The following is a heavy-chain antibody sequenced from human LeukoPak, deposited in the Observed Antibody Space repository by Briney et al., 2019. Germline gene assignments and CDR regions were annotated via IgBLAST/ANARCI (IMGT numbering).Heavy chain of an antibody. CDR2: ISYDGSNK. J-gene: IGHJ6*02. CDR1: GFTFSSYG. V-gene: IGHV3-30*18. Sequence: PGRSLRLSCAASGFTFSSYGMHWVRQAPGKGLEWVAVISYDGSNKYYADSVKGRFTISRDNSKNTLYLRMNSLRAEDTAVYYCAKDVHYYYGMDVWGQGTTVTVSS. CDR3: AKDVHYYYGMDV.